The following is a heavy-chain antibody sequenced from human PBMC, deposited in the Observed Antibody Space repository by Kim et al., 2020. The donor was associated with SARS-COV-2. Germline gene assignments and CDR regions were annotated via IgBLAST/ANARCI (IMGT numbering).Heavy chain of an antibody. CDR3: ARARITMIVVVQAVDY. CDR1: GGSISSGGYY. D-gene: IGHD3-22*01. Sequence: SETLSLTCTVSGGSISSGGYYWSWIRPHPGQGLEWIGYIYYSGSTYYNPSLKGRVTISVDTSKNQFSLKLSSVTAADTAVYYCARARITMIVVVQAVDYWGQGTLVTVSA. CDR2: IYYSGST. V-gene: IGHV4-31*03. J-gene: IGHJ4*02.